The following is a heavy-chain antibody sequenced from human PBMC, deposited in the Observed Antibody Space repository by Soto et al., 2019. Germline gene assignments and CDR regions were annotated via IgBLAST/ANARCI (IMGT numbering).Heavy chain of an antibody. CDR1: GFTFSSYA. CDR3: AKDPYYYGSGSYYPQDC. V-gene: IGHV3-23*01. J-gene: IGHJ4*02. CDR2: ISGSGGST. D-gene: IGHD3-10*01. Sequence: PGGSLRLSCAASGFTFSSYAMSWVRQAPGKGLEWVSAISGSGGSTYYADSVKGRFTISRDNSKNTLYLQMNSLRAEDTAVYYCAKDPYYYGSGSYYPQDCWGQGTRVTVYS.